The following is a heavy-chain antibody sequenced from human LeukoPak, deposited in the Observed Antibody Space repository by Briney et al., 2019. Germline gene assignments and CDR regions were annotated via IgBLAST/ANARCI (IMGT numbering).Heavy chain of an antibody. J-gene: IGHJ6*03. CDR3: ARVIYFNMDV. Sequence: GGSLRLSCAASGFTFSSYSMNWIRQAPGKGLEWVSSISSSSTYIYYADSVKGRFTISRDNAKNSLYLQMNSLRAEDTAVYYCARVIYFNMDVWGKGTTVTVSS. CDR1: GFTFSSYS. V-gene: IGHV3-21*01. D-gene: IGHD3-9*01. CDR2: ISSSSTYI.